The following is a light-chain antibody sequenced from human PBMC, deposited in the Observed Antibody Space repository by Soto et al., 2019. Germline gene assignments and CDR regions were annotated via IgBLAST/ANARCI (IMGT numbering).Light chain of an antibody. Sequence: DIQMTQSPSTLSASVGDRVTITCRASQSISSWLAWYQQKPGKAPKLLIYKASSLESGVPSRFSGSGSGTEFTLNISSLQPDDFATYYCQQYNSSPVTFGGGTKVEIK. CDR1: QSISSW. J-gene: IGKJ4*01. CDR2: KAS. V-gene: IGKV1-5*03. CDR3: QQYNSSPVT.